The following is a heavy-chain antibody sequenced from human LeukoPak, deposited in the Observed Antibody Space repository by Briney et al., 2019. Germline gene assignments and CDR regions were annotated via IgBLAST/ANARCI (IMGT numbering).Heavy chain of an antibody. CDR1: GGSFSGYY. Sequence: SETLSLTCAAYGGSFSGYYWSWIRQPPGKGLEWIGEINHSGSTNYNPSLKSRVTISVDTSKNQFSLKLSSVTAADTAVYYCAAKISMVRGVIAHWGQGTLVTVSS. D-gene: IGHD3-10*01. CDR3: AAKISMVRGVIAH. J-gene: IGHJ4*02. V-gene: IGHV4-34*01. CDR2: INHSGST.